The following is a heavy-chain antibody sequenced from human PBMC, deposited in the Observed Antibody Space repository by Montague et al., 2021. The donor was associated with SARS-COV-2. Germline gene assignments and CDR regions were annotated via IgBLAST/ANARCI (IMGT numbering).Heavy chain of an antibody. D-gene: IGHD2-2*02. CDR3: ARESSYSRCSSTSCYTSVWFDP. CDR2: IYYSGST. V-gene: IGHV4-59*11. CDR1: GGSISSHY. Sequence: SETLSLTYTVSGGSISSHYWSWIRQPPGKGLEWIGYIYYSGSTNYNPSLKSRVTISVDTSKNQFSLKLSSVTAADTAVYYCARESSYSRCSSTSCYTSVWFDPWGQGTLVTVSS. J-gene: IGHJ5*02.